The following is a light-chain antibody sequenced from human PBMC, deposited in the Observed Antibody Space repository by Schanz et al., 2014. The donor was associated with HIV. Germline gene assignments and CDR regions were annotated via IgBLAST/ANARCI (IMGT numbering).Light chain of an antibody. CDR2: ANS. J-gene: IGLJ2*01. Sequence: QSVLTQPPSVSGAPGQRVTISCTGSSSNIGAGYDVHWYQQVPGAAPKLLIYANSNRPSGVPDRFSGSKSGTSASLAITGLQAEDEADYYCQSYDNRLSVVVFGGGTKLTVL. V-gene: IGLV1-40*01. CDR3: QSYDNRLSVVV. CDR1: SSNIGAGYD.